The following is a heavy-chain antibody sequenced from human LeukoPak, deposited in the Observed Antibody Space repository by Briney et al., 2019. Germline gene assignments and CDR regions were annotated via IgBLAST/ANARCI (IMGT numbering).Heavy chain of an antibody. CDR1: GGSISSYY. D-gene: IGHD2-21*02. J-gene: IGHJ5*02. CDR2: IYYSGST. CDR3: ARVRGGDCYPLGFDP. V-gene: IGHV4-59*01. Sequence: SETLSLTCTVSGGSISSYYWSWIRQPPGKGLEWIGYIYYSGSTNYNPSLKSRITISVDTSKNQFSLKLSSVTAADTAVYYCARVRGGDCYPLGFDPWGQGTLVAVSS.